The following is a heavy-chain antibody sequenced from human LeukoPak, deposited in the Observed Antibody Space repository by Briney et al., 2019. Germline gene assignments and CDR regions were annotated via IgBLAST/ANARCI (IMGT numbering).Heavy chain of an antibody. D-gene: IGHD6-19*01. CDR3: ARGLGSSGWYHFDY. J-gene: IGHJ4*02. Sequence: GASVKVSCKASGYTFTGYYMHWVRQAPGQGLEWMGWINPNSGGTNYAQKFQGRVTMTRDTSISTAYMELSRLRSEDTAVYYCARGLGSSGWYHFDYWGQGTLVTVSS. CDR1: GYTFTGYY. V-gene: IGHV1-2*02. CDR2: INPNSGGT.